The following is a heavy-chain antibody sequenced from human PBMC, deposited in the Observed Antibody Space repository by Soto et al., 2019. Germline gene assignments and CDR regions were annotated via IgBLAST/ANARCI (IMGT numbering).Heavy chain of an antibody. CDR3: ARDYSSSWYSGFDY. CDR2: TSAYNGNT. CDR1: GYTFTSRG. J-gene: IGHJ4*02. Sequence: ASVEAACEASGYTFTSRGGSCVQQESRQGLDWMGWTSAYNGNTNYAQKLQGRVTITTDTSTSTAYMELRSLRSDDTAVYYWARDYSSSWYSGFDYWGQGPLVTAS. V-gene: IGHV1-18*01. D-gene: IGHD6-13*01.